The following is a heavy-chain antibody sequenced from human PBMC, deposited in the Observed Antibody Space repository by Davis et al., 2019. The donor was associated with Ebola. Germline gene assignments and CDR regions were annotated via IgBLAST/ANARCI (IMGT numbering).Heavy chain of an antibody. D-gene: IGHD4-23*01. CDR2: INPNSGGT. J-gene: IGHJ4*02. CDR1: GYTFTSYY. Sequence: ASVKVSCKASGYTFTSYYMHWVRQAPGQGLEWMGRINPNSGGTNYAQKFQGRVTMTRDTSISTAYMELSSLRSEDTAVYYCARDLEATVVGPNGYWGQGTLVTVSS. CDR3: ARDLEATVVGPNGY. V-gene: IGHV1-2*06.